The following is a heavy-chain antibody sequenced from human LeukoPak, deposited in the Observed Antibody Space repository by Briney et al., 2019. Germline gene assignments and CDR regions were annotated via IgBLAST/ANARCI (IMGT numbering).Heavy chain of an antibody. CDR2: INSGGSST. D-gene: IGHD3-22*01. V-gene: IGHV3-74*01. J-gene: IGHJ4*02. CDR3: AREAMIGYYFDY. CDR1: GFTFSSYW. Sequence: PGGSLRLSCAASGFTFSSYWMHWVRQAPGKGLVWVSRINSGGSSTSYADSVKGRFTISRDNAKNTLYLQMNSLRAEDTAVYYCAREAMIGYYFDYWGQGTLVTVSS.